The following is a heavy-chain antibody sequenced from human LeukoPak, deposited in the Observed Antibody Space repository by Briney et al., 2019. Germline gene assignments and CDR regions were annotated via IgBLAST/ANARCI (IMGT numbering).Heavy chain of an antibody. J-gene: IGHJ3*02. CDR1: GGSISSGDYY. CDR3: ARHYYGSGSYSDAFDI. CDR2: IYYSGST. D-gene: IGHD3-10*01. V-gene: IGHV4-61*08. Sequence: PSETLSLTCTVSGGSISSGDYYWSWIRQPPGKGLEWIGYIYYSGSTNYNPSLKSRVTISVDTSKNQFSLKLSSVTAADTAVYYCARHYYGSGSYSDAFDIWGQGTMVTVSS.